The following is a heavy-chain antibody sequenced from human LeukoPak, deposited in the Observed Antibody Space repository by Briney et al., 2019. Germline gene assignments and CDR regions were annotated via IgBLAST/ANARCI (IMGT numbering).Heavy chain of an antibody. Sequence: GRSLRLSCAASGFTFSSYGMHWVRQAPGKGLEWVAVIWYDGTNKYYADSVKGRFTMSRDSSKNTLYLQMNSLRVEDTAIYYCARDPGPVDDGYCDYWGQGTLVTVSS. V-gene: IGHV3-33*01. CDR2: IWYDGTNK. CDR1: GFTFSSYG. D-gene: IGHD5-12*01. CDR3: ARDPGPVDDGYCDY. J-gene: IGHJ4*02.